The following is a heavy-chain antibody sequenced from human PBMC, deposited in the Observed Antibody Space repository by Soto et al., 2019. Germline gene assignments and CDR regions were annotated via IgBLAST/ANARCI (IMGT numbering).Heavy chain of an antibody. CDR1: EYTFTSYE. CDR2: INPSGGST. V-gene: IGHV1-46*03. Sequence: ASVKVSGKASEYTFTSYEIHWVRQAPGQGLEWMGIINPSGGSTSYAQKFQGRVTMTRDTSTSTVYMELSSLRSEDTAGYYCARDYYDSSGYYQRAFDIWGQGTMVTVSS. CDR3: ARDYYDSSGYYQRAFDI. J-gene: IGHJ3*02. D-gene: IGHD3-22*01.